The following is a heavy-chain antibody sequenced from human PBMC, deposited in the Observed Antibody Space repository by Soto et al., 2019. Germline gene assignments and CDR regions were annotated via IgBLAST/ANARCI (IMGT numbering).Heavy chain of an antibody. CDR1: GFTFSSYA. V-gene: IGHV3-23*01. CDR3: AKDPRNNPRLDP. Sequence: GWSLRLSCAASGFTFSSYAMSWVRQAPGKWLEWVSAISGIGGSTYYADSVKGRFTISRDNSKNTLYLQMNSLRAEDTAVYYCAKDPRNNPRLDPWGQGTLVTVSS. CDR2: ISGIGGST. J-gene: IGHJ5*02. D-gene: IGHD1-1*01.